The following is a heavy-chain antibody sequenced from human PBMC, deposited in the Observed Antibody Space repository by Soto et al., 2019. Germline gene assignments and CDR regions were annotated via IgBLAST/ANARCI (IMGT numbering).Heavy chain of an antibody. CDR3: ASKQVVHYSYGMDV. CDR1: GGSISSSSYY. V-gene: IGHV4-39*01. CDR2: IYYSGST. Sequence: QLQLQESGPGLVKPSETLSLTCTVSGGSISSSSYYWGSIRQPPGKGLEWIGSIYYSGSTSSNRSLTSRAPISVDASQNPCPAPLSSWTAPGSAVYFCASKQVVHYSYGMDVWCPGNTVSVSS. D-gene: IGHD6-13*01. J-gene: IGHJ6*02.